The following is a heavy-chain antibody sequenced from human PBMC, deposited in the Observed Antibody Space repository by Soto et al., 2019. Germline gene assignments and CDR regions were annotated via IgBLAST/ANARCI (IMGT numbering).Heavy chain of an antibody. V-gene: IGHV1-8*01. Sequence: ASVKVSCKASGYSFTNNDVSWVRQATGQGLEWMGWINPGSGDTGYAQKFQGRVTMTRDISIATAYMELSSLRSDDTAIYYCARMETFGSLNWFDPWGQGNLVTVSS. CDR1: GYSFTNND. CDR3: ARMETFGSLNWFDP. J-gene: IGHJ5*02. D-gene: IGHD3-16*01. CDR2: INPGSGDT.